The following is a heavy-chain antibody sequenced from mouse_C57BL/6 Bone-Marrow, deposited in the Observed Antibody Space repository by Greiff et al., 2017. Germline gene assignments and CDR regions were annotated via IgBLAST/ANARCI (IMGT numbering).Heavy chain of an antibody. CDR3: ARSQLGAFAY. V-gene: IGHV1-69*01. J-gene: IGHJ3*01. D-gene: IGHD4-1*02. CDR2: IDPSDSYT. Sequence: VKLQQPGAELVMPGASVKLSCKASGYTFTSYWMHWVKQRPGQGLEWIGEIDPSDSYTNYNQKFKGKSTLTVDKSSSTAYMQLSSLTSEDSAVYYCARSQLGAFAYWGQGTLVTVSA. CDR1: GYTFTSYW.